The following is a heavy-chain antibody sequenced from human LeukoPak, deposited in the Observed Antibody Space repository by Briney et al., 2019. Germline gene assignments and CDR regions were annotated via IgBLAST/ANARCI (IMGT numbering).Heavy chain of an antibody. J-gene: IGHJ4*02. CDR1: GFTVSNNY. V-gene: IGHV3-66*04. Sequence: GGSLRLSCVASGFTVSNNYMGWVRQAPGKGLEWVSIIYSGGSTYYADAVKGRFTISRDNSKNTLYLQMNSLRAEDTAVYYCARLAVTGTPAFDYWGQGTQVPVSS. CDR2: IYSGGST. D-gene: IGHD6-19*01. CDR3: ARLAVTGTPAFDY.